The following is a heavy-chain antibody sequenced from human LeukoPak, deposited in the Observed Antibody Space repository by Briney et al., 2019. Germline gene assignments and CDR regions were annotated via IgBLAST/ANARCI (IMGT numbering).Heavy chain of an antibody. J-gene: IGHJ3*01. D-gene: IGHD6-6*01. CDR1: GFTFSSYA. Sequence: PGRSLRLSCAASGFTFSSYAMHWVRQAPGKGLEWVAVISYNGSNKYYADSVKGRFTISRDNSKNTLYLQMNSLRAEDTAVYYCARDPAAVAAHPGSLWGQGTMVTVSS. CDR2: ISYNGSNK. V-gene: IGHV3-30-3*01. CDR3: ARDPAAVAAHPGSL.